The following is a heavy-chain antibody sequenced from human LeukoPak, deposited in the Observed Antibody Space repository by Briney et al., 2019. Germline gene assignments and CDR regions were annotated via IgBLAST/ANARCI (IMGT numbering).Heavy chain of an antibody. V-gene: IGHV3-23*01. Sequence: PGGSLRLSCAASGFTFSSYAMSWVRQAPGKGLEWVSAISGSGGSTYYADSVKGRFTISRDNSKNTLYLQMNSLRAEDTAVYYCATNGFFWSGYFPFAYWGQGTLVTVSS. CDR3: ATNGFFWSGYFPFAY. CDR1: GFTFSSYA. D-gene: IGHD3-3*01. J-gene: IGHJ4*02. CDR2: ISGSGGST.